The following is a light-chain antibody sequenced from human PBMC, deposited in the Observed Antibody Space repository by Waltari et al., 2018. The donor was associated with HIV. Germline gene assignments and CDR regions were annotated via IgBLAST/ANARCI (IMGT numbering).Light chain of an antibody. CDR2: EVS. CDR1: SSDVGSYNY. Sequence: QSALTQPASVSGSPGQSTTISCPGTSSDVGSYNYVSWYQQHPDKAPKLMIYEVSNRPSGFSNRFSGSKSDNTASLTISGLQAEDEADYYCSSYRSSSTPLWVFGGGTKLTVL. CDR3: SSYRSSSTPLWV. V-gene: IGLV2-14*01. J-gene: IGLJ3*02.